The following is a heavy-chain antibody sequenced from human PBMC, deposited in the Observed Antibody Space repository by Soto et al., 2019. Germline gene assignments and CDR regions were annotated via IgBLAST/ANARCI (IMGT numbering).Heavy chain of an antibody. D-gene: IGHD6-6*01. CDR2: INPSGGST. J-gene: IGHJ4*02. Sequence: ASVKVSCKASGYTFTSYYMHWVRQAPGQGLEWMGIINPSGGSTSYAQKFQGRVTMTRDTSTSTVYMELSSLRSEDTAVYYCAIAARRFDFDYWGQGTLVTVYS. CDR1: GYTFTSYY. CDR3: AIAARRFDFDY. V-gene: IGHV1-46*01.